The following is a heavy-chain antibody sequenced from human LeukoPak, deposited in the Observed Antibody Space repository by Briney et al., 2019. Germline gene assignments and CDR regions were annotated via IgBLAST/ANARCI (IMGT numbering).Heavy chain of an antibody. CDR3: GRRAYGKNWFDS. Sequence: GESLKISCKGSGYSFTNYWIGWVRQMPGKGLEWMGIIYPDDSDIRWSPSFEGQVTISADKSIGTAYLQWSSLKASDTAMYFCGRRAYGKNWFDSWGQGTLVVVSS. CDR1: GYSFTNYW. D-gene: IGHD1-14*01. V-gene: IGHV5-51*01. J-gene: IGHJ5*01. CDR2: IYPDDSDI.